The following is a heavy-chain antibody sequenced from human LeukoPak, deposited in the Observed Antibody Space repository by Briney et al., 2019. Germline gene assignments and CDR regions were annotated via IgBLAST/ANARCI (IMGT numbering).Heavy chain of an antibody. D-gene: IGHD1-26*01. CDR3: AREGDHYYYGMDV. CDR1: GFTFSSYA. J-gene: IGHJ6*02. V-gene: IGHV3-30-3*01. CDR2: ISYDGSNK. Sequence: GRSLRLSCAASGFTFSSYAMHWVRQAPGKGLEWVAVISYDGSNKYYADSVKGRFTISRDNSKNTLYLQMNSLRAEDTAVYYCAREGDHYYYGMDVWGQGTTVTVSS.